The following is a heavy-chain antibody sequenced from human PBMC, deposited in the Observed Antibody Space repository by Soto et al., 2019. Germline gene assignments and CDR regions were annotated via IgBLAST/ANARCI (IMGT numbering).Heavy chain of an antibody. D-gene: IGHD3-10*01. Sequence: PSETLSLTCIVSGDSISGYYWSWIRHSPGKGLEWIGYIFYTGTTNYNPSLKSRVTISVDTSKNQFSLNLSSVTAADTAVYYCARTVVMRGIIIREFDSWGQGNLVTV. CDR3: ARTVVMRGIIIREFDS. V-gene: IGHV4-59*01. J-gene: IGHJ4*02. CDR2: IFYTGTT. CDR1: GDSISGYY.